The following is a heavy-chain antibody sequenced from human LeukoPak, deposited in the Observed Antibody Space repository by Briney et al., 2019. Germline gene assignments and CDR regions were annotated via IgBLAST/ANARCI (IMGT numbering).Heavy chain of an antibody. CDR2: INHSGST. Sequence: SETLSLTCAVYGGSFSGYYWSWICQPPGKGLEWIGEINHSGSTNYNPSLKSRVTISVDTSKNQFSLQLSSVTAADTAVYYCARNSYGPYYFDYWGQGTLVTVSS. D-gene: IGHD5-18*01. CDR1: GGSFSGYY. J-gene: IGHJ4*02. CDR3: ARNSYGPYYFDY. V-gene: IGHV4-34*01.